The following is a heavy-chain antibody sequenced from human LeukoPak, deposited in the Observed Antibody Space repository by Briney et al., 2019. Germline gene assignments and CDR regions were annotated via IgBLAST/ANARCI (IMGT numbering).Heavy chain of an antibody. V-gene: IGHV3-74*01. CDR1: GFTFDDYA. Sequence: PGGSLRLSCATSGFTFDDYAMHWVRQAPGKGLEWVSRINSDGSSTTYADSVKGRFTISRDNAKNTLYLQMNSLRAEDTAVYYCARAPYYYDTSGFLIWGQGTMVTVSS. J-gene: IGHJ3*02. CDR3: ARAPYYYDTSGFLI. D-gene: IGHD3-22*01. CDR2: INSDGSST.